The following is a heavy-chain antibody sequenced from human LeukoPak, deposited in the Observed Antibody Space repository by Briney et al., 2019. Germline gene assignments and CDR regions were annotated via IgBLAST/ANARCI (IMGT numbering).Heavy chain of an antibody. CDR3: ARHSSGWYWFDP. CDR1: GGTFSSYA. D-gene: IGHD6-19*01. J-gene: IGHJ5*02. CDR2: IIPIFGTA. V-gene: IGHV1-69*05. Sequence: SVKVSCKASGGTFSSYAISWVRQAPGQGREWIGGIIPIFGTANYAQKFQGRVTITTDESTSTAYMELSSLRSEDTAVYYCARHSSGWYWFDPWGQGTLVTVSS.